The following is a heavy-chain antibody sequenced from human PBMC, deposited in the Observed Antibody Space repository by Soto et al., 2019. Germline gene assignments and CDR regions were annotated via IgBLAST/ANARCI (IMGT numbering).Heavy chain of an antibody. J-gene: IGHJ6*02. V-gene: IGHV4-34*01. CDR2: INHSGST. CDR1: GGSFIGYY. CDR3: ARRRDSSGYYPRYYYGMDA. Sequence: SETLSLTCAVYGGSFIGYYCICIRHPPFKWLEWIGEINHSGSTNYNPSLKSRVTISVDTSKNQFSLKLSSVTAADTAVYYCARRRDSSGYYPRYYYGMDAWGQGTTVTVSS. D-gene: IGHD3-22*01.